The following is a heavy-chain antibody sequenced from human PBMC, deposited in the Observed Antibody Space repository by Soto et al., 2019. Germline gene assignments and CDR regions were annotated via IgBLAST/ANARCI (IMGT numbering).Heavy chain of an antibody. V-gene: IGHV4-59*11. CDR2: IDYVGST. D-gene: IGHD3-10*01. Sequence: SETLSLTCSVSGDSINSRYWSWIRQPPGKGLEWIGYIDYVGSTNYAPSLQSRVTMSVDTSKNQVSLKLRYVTAADTAVYYCVRQRGNYFDFWGQGSRVTVSS. CDR3: VRQRGNYFDF. J-gene: IGHJ4*02. CDR1: GDSINSRY.